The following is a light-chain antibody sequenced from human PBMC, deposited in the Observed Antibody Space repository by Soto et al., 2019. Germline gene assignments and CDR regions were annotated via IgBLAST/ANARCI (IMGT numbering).Light chain of an antibody. CDR3: QHYASSPRA. Sequence: EIVLMQSPGTLSLSPGDRTTLSCRSSQIFNSNYLAWYQQKPGQAPRLLIYGTSSRATGIPDRFSGSGSGTDFTLTISRLEPEDFAVYYCQHYASSPRAFGQGTKVDI. CDR1: QIFNSNY. J-gene: IGKJ1*01. V-gene: IGKV3-20*01. CDR2: GTS.